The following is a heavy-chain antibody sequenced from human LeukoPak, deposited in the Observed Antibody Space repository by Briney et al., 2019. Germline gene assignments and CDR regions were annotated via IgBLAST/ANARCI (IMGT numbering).Heavy chain of an antibody. CDR1: GGSISSYY. CDR2: IYYSGST. Sequence: SETLSLTCTVSGGSISSYYWSWIRQPPGKGLEWIGYIYYSGSTNYNPSLKSRVTISVDTSKNQFSLKLSSVTAADTAVYYCARVEGDSGSWPSFDYWGQGTLVTVSS. V-gene: IGHV4-59*01. D-gene: IGHD6-13*01. J-gene: IGHJ4*02. CDR3: ARVEGDSGSWPSFDY.